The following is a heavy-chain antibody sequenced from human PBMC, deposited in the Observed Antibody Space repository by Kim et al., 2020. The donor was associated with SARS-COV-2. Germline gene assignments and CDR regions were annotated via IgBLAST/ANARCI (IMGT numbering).Heavy chain of an antibody. D-gene: IGHD6-13*01. J-gene: IGHJ5*02. CDR3: VRSRYRRSWGDA. CDR2: ISNDGSNI. V-gene: IGHV3-21*01. CDR1: GFTFNDYT. Sequence: GGSLRLSCAASGFTFNDYTMNWVRQAPGKGLERVSSISNDGSNIYYGDSMKGRFTTSRDNAKNTLYLQMNSLRAEDTALYFCVRSRYRRSWGDACGQG.